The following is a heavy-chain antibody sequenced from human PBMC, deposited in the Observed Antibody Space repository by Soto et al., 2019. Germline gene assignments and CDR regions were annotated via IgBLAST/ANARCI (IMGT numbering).Heavy chain of an antibody. J-gene: IGHJ4*02. CDR3: ARDPVDYYDSSGYYPPGY. V-gene: IGHV1-18*04. D-gene: IGHD3-22*01. CDR1: GYTFTSYG. CDR2: ISAYNGNT. Sequence: GASVKVSCKASGYTFTSYGISWVRQAPGQGLEWMGWISAYNGNTNYAQKLQGRVTMTTDTSTSTAYMELRSLRSDDTAVYYCARDPVDYYDSSGYYPPGYWGQGTLVTVSS.